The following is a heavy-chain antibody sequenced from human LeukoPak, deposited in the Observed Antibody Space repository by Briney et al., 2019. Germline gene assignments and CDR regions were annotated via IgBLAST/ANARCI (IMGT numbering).Heavy chain of an antibody. CDR1: RYTFSNYD. CDR2: MNPNSGNS. Sequence: ASVKVSCKAPRYTFSNYDINWMRQATGQGLEWMGWMNPNSGNSGSAQKFQGRVSLTRNIAISTAYMELRSLRSDDTAVYYCARDKGAVAGSDYMDVWGKGTTVTISS. V-gene: IGHV1-8*01. J-gene: IGHJ6*03. D-gene: IGHD6-19*01. CDR3: ARDKGAVAGSDYMDV.